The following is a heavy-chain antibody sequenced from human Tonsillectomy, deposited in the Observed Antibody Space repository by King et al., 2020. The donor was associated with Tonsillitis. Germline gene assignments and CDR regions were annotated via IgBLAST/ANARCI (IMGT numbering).Heavy chain of an antibody. Sequence: VQLQQWGAGLLKPSETLSLTCAVYGGSFSGYYWSWIRQPPGKGLEWIGEINHSGSTNYNPSLKSRVTISVDTSKNQFSLKLSSVTAADTAVYYCARGLTLYYYDSTPWGYWGQGTLVTVSS. J-gene: IGHJ4*02. D-gene: IGHD3-22*01. CDR3: ARGLTLYYYDSTPWGY. V-gene: IGHV4-34*01. CDR1: GGSFSGYY. CDR2: INHSGST.